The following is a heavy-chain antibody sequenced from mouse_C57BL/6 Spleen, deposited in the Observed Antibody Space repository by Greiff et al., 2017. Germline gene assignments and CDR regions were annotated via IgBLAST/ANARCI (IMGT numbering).Heavy chain of an antibody. Sequence: EVKLVESGGGLVQPGGSLKLSCAASGFTFSDYYMYWVRQTPEKRLEWVAYISNGGGSTYYPDTVKGRFTISRDNAKNTLYLQMSRLKSEDTAMYYCARQGLRAYYCDDWGQGTTLTVSS. CDR2: ISNGGGST. CDR3: ARQGLRAYYCDD. V-gene: IGHV5-12*01. CDR1: GFTFSDYY. J-gene: IGHJ2*01. D-gene: IGHD3-1*01.